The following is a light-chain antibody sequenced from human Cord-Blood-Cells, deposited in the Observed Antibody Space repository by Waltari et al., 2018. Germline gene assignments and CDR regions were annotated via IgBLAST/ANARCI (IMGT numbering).Light chain of an antibody. CDR2: NAS. V-gene: IGKV1-5*03. CDR1: QSISSR. CDR3: QQYNSYST. J-gene: IGKJ1*01. Sequence: DIQMTQSPSTLSASVGDRVTITCRASQSISSRLAWYQQKPGKAPKLLIYNASSLESGVPSRFSGSGSGTKFTLTISSLQPDDFATYYCQQYNSYSTFGQGTKVEIK.